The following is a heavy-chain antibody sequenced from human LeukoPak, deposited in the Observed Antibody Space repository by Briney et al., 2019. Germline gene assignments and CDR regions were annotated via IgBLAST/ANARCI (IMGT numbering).Heavy chain of an antibody. CDR2: MYYSGST. CDR3: ARGVVVVAATPNWFDP. D-gene: IGHD2-15*01. CDR1: GGTISSYY. Sequence: SETLSLTCTVSGGTISSYYWSWIRQPPGKGLEWIGYMYYSGSTNYNPSLKSRVTISVDTSKNQFSLKLSSVTAADTAVYYCARGVVVVAATPNWFDPWGQGTLVTVSS. V-gene: IGHV4-59*01. J-gene: IGHJ5*02.